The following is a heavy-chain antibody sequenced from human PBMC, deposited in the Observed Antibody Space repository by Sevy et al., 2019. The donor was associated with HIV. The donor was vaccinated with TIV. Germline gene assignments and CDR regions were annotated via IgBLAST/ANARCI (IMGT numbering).Heavy chain of an antibody. Sequence: GGSLRLSCAASGFTFSNYWMRWVRQAPGKGLEWVANIKRDGSEKYYVASVKGRFTISRDNAKTSLYLQMNSLRAEDTAVYYCARDCSSATCLWGLDVWGQGTTITVSS. J-gene: IGHJ6*02. CDR3: ARDCSSATCLWGLDV. CDR2: IKRDGSEK. V-gene: IGHV3-7*03. D-gene: IGHD2-2*01. CDR1: GFTFSNYW.